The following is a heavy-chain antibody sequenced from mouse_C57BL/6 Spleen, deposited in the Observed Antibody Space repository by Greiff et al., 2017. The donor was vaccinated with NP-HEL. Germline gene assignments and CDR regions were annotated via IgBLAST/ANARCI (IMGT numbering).Heavy chain of an antibody. V-gene: IGHV1-59*01. J-gene: IGHJ4*01. CDR3: ARGPRYGNYDYAMDY. CDR2: IDPSDSYT. CDR1: GYTFTSYW. D-gene: IGHD2-1*01. Sequence: VQLQQPGAELVRPGTSVKLSCKASGYTFTSYWMHWVKQRPGQGLEWIGVIDPSDSYTNYKQKFKGKATLTVDTSSSTAYMQLSSLTSEDSAVYYCARGPRYGNYDYAMDYWGQGTSVTVSS.